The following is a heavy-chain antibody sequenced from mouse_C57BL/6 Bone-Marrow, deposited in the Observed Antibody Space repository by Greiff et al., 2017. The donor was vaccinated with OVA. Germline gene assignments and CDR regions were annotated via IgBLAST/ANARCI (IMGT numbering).Heavy chain of an antibody. J-gene: IGHJ2*01. CDR2: IYPGNSDT. CDR3: TRPLYYGYVFDY. D-gene: IGHD2-2*01. Sequence: DVQLQESGTVLARPGASVKMSCKTSGYTFTSYWMHWVKQRPGQGLEWIGAIYPGNSDTSYNQKFKGKAKLTAVTSASTAYMELSSLTNEDSAVYYCTRPLYYGYVFDYWGQGTTLTVSS. V-gene: IGHV1-5*01. CDR1: GYTFTSYW.